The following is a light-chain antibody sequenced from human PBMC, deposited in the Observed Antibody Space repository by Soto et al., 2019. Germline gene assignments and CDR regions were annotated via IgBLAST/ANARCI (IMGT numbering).Light chain of an antibody. CDR3: QQYNNWPPWT. V-gene: IGKV3-15*01. Sequence: EIVMTQSPATLSVSPGERATLSCRASQSVSSNLAWYQQKPGQAPRLLINGASTRATGIPARFSGSGSGTEFTLTISSLQSEDFAVYYCQQYNNWPPWTFGQATKVEIK. J-gene: IGKJ1*01. CDR1: QSVSSN. CDR2: GAS.